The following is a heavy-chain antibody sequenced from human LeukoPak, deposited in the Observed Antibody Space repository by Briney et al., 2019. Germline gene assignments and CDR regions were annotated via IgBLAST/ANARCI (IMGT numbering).Heavy chain of an antibody. V-gene: IGHV4-59*01. D-gene: IGHD5-18*01. CDR3: ARAYSYGSRRVENYFDY. Sequence: SETLSLTCAVYGGSFSGYYWSWIRQPPGKGLEWIGYIYYSGSTNYNPSLKSRVTISVDTSKNQFSLKLSSVTAADTAVYYCARAYSYGSRRVENYFDYWGQGTLVTVSS. CDR1: GGSFSGYY. J-gene: IGHJ4*02. CDR2: IYYSGST.